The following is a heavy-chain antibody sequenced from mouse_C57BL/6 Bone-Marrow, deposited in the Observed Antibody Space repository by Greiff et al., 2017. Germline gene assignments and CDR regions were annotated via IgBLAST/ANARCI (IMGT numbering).Heavy chain of an antibody. CDR2: ISSGGSYT. CDR1: GFTFSSYG. D-gene: IGHD1-1*01. CDR3: ARHRYGSSSWYFDV. J-gene: IGHJ1*03. Sequence: EVKLVESGGDLVKPGGSLTLSCAASGFTFSSYGMSWVRQTPDKRLEWVATISSGGSYTYYPDSVKGRFTISRDNAKNTLYLQMSSLKSEDTAMYYCARHRYGSSSWYFDVWGTGTTVTVSS. V-gene: IGHV5-6*01.